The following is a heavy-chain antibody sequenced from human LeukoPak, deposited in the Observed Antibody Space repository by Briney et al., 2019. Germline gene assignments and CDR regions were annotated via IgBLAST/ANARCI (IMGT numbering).Heavy chain of an antibody. CDR3: ARASAQLLRGVDY. J-gene: IGHJ4*02. CDR1: GGSISSGDYY. D-gene: IGHD2/OR15-2a*01. V-gene: IGHV4-30-4*01. Sequence: PSETLSLTCTVSGGSISSGDYYWGWIRQPQGKGLEWIGYIYYSGSTYYNPSLKSRVTISVATSKNQFSLKLSSVTAADTAVYYCARASAQLLRGVDYWGQGTLVTVSS. CDR2: IYYSGST.